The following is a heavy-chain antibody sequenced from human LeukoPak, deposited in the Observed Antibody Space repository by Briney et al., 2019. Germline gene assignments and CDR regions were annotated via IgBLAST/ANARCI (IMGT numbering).Heavy chain of an antibody. V-gene: IGHV1-69*05. Sequence: GASVKVSCKXSGGTFSSYAISWVRQAPGPGLEWMGGIIPIFGTANYSQKFQGRVTITTDESTSTAYMELSSLRSEDTAVYYCARGYGYNTNFDYWGQGTLVTVSS. CDR2: IIPIFGTA. CDR1: GGTFSSYA. CDR3: ARGYGYNTNFDY. D-gene: IGHD5-24*01. J-gene: IGHJ4*02.